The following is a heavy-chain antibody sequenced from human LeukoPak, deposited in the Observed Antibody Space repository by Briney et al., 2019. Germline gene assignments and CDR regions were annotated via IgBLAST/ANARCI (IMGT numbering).Heavy chain of an antibody. J-gene: IGHJ5*02. Sequence: SETLSLTCTVSGGSISSGDYYWSWIRQPPGKGPEWIGYIYYSGTTYYNPSLKSRVTISVDTSKDQFSLKLTSVTAADTAVYYCARAPLTTEGANWFDPWGQGALVTVS. D-gene: IGHD4-11*01. CDR2: IYYSGTT. CDR3: ARAPLTTEGANWFDP. V-gene: IGHV4-30-4*08. CDR1: GGSISSGDYY.